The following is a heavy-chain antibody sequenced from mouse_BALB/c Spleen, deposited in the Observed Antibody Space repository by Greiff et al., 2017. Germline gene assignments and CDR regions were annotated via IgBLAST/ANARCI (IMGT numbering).Heavy chain of an antibody. CDR2: IYPGNVNT. CDR1: GYTFTSYY. J-gene: IGHJ3*01. CDR3: AREGWDLAWFAY. Sequence: VQLQQSGPELVKPGASVRISCKASGYTFTSYYIHWVKQRPGQGLEWIGWIYPGNVNTKYNEKFKGKATLTADKSSSTAYMQLSSLTSEDSAVYFCAREGWDLAWFAYWGQGTLVTVSA. D-gene: IGHD3-3*01. V-gene: IGHV1S56*01.